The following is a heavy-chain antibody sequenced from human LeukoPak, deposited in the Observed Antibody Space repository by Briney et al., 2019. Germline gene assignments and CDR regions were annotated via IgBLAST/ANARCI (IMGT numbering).Heavy chain of an antibody. CDR2: INPNSGGT. CDR1: GYTFTGYY. V-gene: IGHV1-2*02. J-gene: IGHJ5*02. CDR3: ARQTGTTAKEVNWFDP. Sequence: ASVKVSCKASGYTFTGYYMHWVRQAPGQGLEWMGWINPNSGGTNYAQNFQGRVTMTRDTSITTAYMELSRLTCDDTAVYSCARQTGTTAKEVNWFDPWGQGTLVTVSS. D-gene: IGHD1-1*01.